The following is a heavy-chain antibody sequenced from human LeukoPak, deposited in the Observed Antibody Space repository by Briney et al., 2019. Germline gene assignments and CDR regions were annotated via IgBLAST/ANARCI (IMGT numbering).Heavy chain of an antibody. Sequence: ASVKVSCKASGYTFTSYGISWVRQAPGQGLERMGWISAYNGNTNYAQKLQGRVTMTTDTSTSTAYMELRSLRSDDTAVYYCATSGHLEWLFHPLDYWGQGTLVTVSS. CDR1: GYTFTSYG. J-gene: IGHJ4*02. CDR2: ISAYNGNT. CDR3: ATSGHLEWLFHPLDY. V-gene: IGHV1-18*01. D-gene: IGHD3-3*01.